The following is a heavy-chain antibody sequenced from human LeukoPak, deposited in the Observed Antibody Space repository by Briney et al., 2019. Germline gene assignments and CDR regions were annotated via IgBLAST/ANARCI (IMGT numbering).Heavy chain of an antibody. CDR2: VYYSGNT. Sequence: LRLSCAASGFTFSSYGMSWIRQPPGKGLEWIGYVYYSGNTYYNPSLKSRVTMSVDTSKNQFSLKLYSVTAADTAVYYCASVPASGSGTYYSDYWGQGTLVTVSS. D-gene: IGHD3-10*01. CDR1: GFTFSSYG. J-gene: IGHJ4*02. V-gene: IGHV4-30-4*08. CDR3: ASVPASGSGTYYSDY.